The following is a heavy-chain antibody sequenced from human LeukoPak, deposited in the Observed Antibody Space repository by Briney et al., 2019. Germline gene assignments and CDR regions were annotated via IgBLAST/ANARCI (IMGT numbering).Heavy chain of an antibody. Sequence: GGSLRLSCAASGFTFSSYWMSWVRQAPGKGLEWVANIKQDGSEKYYVDSVKGRFTISRDNAKNSLYLQMNSLRAEDTAVYYCARDLYDSSGYFGPHDAFDIWGQGTMVTVSS. CDR2: IKQDGSEK. D-gene: IGHD3-22*01. CDR3: ARDLYDSSGYFGPHDAFDI. CDR1: GFTFSSYW. V-gene: IGHV3-7*01. J-gene: IGHJ3*02.